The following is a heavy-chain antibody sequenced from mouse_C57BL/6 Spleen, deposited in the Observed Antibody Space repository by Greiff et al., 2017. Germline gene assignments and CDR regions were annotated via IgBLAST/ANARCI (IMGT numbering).Heavy chain of an antibody. D-gene: IGHD1-1*01. Sequence: VQLQQSGAELVKPGASVKLSCTASGFNINDYYMHWVKQRTEQGLEWIGRIDPEDGETKYAPKFQGKATITADTSSNTAYLQLSSLTSEDTAVYYCAREIITTVVDFYFDYWGQGTTLTVSS. CDR3: AREIITTVVDFYFDY. CDR2: IDPEDGET. J-gene: IGHJ2*01. CDR1: GFNINDYY. V-gene: IGHV14-2*01.